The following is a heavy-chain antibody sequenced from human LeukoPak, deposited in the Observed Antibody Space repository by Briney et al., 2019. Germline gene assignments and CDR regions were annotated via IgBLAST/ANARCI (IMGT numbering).Heavy chain of an antibody. J-gene: IGHJ3*02. V-gene: IGHV3-11*04. Sequence: GGSLRLSCAASGFTFSDYYMSWIRQAPGKGLEWVSYISSSGSTIYYADSVKGRFTISRDNAKNSLYLQMNSLRAEDTAVYYCANSGYSSSWYLVGAFDIWGQGTMVTVSS. CDR1: GFTFSDYY. CDR3: ANSGYSSSWYLVGAFDI. CDR2: ISSSGSTI. D-gene: IGHD6-13*01.